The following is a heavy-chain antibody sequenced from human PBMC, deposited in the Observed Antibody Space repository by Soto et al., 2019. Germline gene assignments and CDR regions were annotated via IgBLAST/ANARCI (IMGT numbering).Heavy chain of an antibody. Sequence: SVKVSCKASGGTFSSYAISWVRQAPGQGLEWMGGIIPIFGTANYAQKFQGRVTITADESTSTAYMELSSLRSEDTAVYYCARHLTYCSAGSCYSDFPYYGMDVWGQGTTVTVSS. V-gene: IGHV1-69*13. CDR1: GGTFSSYA. CDR3: ARHLTYCSAGSCYSDFPYYGMDV. J-gene: IGHJ6*02. CDR2: IIPIFGTA. D-gene: IGHD2-15*01.